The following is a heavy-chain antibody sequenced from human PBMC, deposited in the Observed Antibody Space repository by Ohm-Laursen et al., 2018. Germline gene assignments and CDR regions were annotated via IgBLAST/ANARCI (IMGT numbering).Heavy chain of an antibody. J-gene: IGHJ6*02. D-gene: IGHD6-6*01. V-gene: IGHV4-31*03. CDR3: ARQISIAARTYYYYGMDV. CDR1: GGSISSGAYC. Sequence: SDTLSLTCTVSGGSISSGAYCWSWIRQHPGKGLEWIGYIYHSGSTYYNPSLKSRVTISVDTSKNQFYLKLSSVTAADTAVYYCARQISIAARTYYYYGMDVWGQGTTVTVSS. CDR2: IYHSGST.